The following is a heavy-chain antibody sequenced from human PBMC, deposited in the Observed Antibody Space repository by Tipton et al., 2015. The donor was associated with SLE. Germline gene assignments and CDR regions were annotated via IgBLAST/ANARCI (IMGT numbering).Heavy chain of an antibody. D-gene: IGHD2-21*01. V-gene: IGHV3-23*01. CDR3: VKDQGSGEGDYTWGTFDD. CDR1: GFTFNIYS. Sequence: SLRLSCAASGFTFNIYSMNWFRQVPGKGLEWVSGISAGGGSKVYADSVRGRFSISRDNSRNILYLQLNTLRVEDTAVYYCVKDQGSGEGDYTWGTFDDWGQGALVIVSS. CDR2: ISAGGGSK. J-gene: IGHJ4*02.